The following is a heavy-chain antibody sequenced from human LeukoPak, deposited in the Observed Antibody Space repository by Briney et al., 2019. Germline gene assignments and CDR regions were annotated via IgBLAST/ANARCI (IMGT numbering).Heavy chain of an antibody. J-gene: IGHJ1*01. V-gene: IGHV3-30*18. CDR3: AKDIYGASEPRAYFQH. CDR2: ISSDGSNK. CDR1: GFTFSSYG. Sequence: GSLRLSCAASGFTFSSYGMHWVRQAPGKGLEWVAVISSDGSNKYYADSVQGRFTISRDNSKNTLYLQMNSLRAEDTAVYYCAKDIYGASEPRAYFQHWGQGTLVTVSS. D-gene: IGHD4-17*01.